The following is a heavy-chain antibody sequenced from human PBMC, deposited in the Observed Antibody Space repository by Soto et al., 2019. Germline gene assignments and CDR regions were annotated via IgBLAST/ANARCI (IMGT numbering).Heavy chain of an antibody. CDR2: IYSGDVT. V-gene: IGHV3-53*01. J-gene: IGHJ4*02. CDR1: VFTVNSNC. Sequence: GGSLRLSCAASVFTVNSNCMSWVPQAPGKGPEWISVIYSGDVTDYADSVKGRFSISRDNSKNTLYLQMNSLSAEDTAVYYCARGQGSDHAYFDYWGQGTLVTVSS. CDR3: ARGQGSDHAYFDY.